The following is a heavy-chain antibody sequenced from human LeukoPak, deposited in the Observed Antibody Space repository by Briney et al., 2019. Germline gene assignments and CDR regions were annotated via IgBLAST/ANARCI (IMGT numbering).Heavy chain of an antibody. D-gene: IGHD5-12*01. CDR3: ARGGGYDPFDL. V-gene: IGHV3-21*01. J-gene: IGHJ5*02. Sequence: GGSLRLSCVASGFTFSSHSINWVRQAPGQGLEWVSLITGAGDSSFYADSVKGRFTLSRDNANNSLSLQLDSLRAEDAAVYYCARGGGYDPFDLWGQGTLVTVSS. CDR1: GFTFSSHS. CDR2: ITGAGDSS.